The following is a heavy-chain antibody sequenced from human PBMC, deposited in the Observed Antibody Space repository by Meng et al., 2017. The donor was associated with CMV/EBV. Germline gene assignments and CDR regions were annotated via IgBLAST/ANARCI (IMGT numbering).Heavy chain of an antibody. Sequence: KASGGTFHSTALSWLRTTPGHCRQSMGEIIPIFRPANYAQKFPGRVTITADESTSTAYMELSSLRSEDTAVYYCAREKGDIVATIYYWGQGTLVTVSS. V-gene: IGHV1-69*01. D-gene: IGHD5-12*01. CDR1: GGTFHSTA. CDR3: AREKGDIVATIYY. J-gene: IGHJ4*02. CDR2: IIPIFRPA.